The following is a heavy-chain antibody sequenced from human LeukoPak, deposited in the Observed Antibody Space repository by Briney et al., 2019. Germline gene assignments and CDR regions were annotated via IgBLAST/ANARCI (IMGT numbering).Heavy chain of an antibody. J-gene: IGHJ4*02. CDR1: GFTFSSCA. V-gene: IGHV3-23*01. Sequence: PGGSLRLSCAASGFTFSSCAMSWVRHAPGKGLEGVSAISGSGGSTYYAGSVKGRFTISRDNSKNTLFLQMNSLRAEDTAVYYCAKGTYSSSPRDNWGQGTLVTVSS. CDR2: ISGSGGST. CDR3: AKGTYSSSPRDN. D-gene: IGHD6-6*01.